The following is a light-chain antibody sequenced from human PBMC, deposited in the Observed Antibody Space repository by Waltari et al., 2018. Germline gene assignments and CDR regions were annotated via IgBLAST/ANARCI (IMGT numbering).Light chain of an antibody. Sequence: QSALTQPASVSGSPGQSITISCTGTNSDVGGYNYVSWYQQHPGKVPKLMIYDVSNRTSGISNRFSGSKSGNTASLTISGLQAEDEADYYCNSYSHSGTLVVFGGGTKLTVL. J-gene: IGLJ2*01. CDR1: NSDVGGYNY. CDR3: NSYSHSGTLVV. V-gene: IGLV2-14*03. CDR2: DVS.